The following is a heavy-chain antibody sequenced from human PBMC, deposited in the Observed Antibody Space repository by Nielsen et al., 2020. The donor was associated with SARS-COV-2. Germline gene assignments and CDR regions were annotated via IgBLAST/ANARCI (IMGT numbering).Heavy chain of an antibody. D-gene: IGHD5-12*01. CDR1: GYTFTGYY. V-gene: IGHV1-2*06. CDR3: ATDRRLDMTSPSYGMDV. J-gene: IGHJ6*02. Sequence: ASVKVSCKASGYTFTGYYMHWVRQAPGQGLEWMGRINPNSGGTNYAQKFQGRVTMTRDTSISTAYMELSRLRSDDTAVYYCATDRRLDMTSPSYGMDVWGQGTTVVVSS. CDR2: INPNSGGT.